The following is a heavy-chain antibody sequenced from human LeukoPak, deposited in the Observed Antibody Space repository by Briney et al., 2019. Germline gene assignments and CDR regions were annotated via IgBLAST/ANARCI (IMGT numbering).Heavy chain of an antibody. Sequence: GASVKVSCKASGGTFSSYAISWVRQAPGQGLEWMGRIIPILGIANYAQKFQGRVTITADKSTSTAYMELSSLRSEDTAVYYCASPIGILTDTVDFGVVIPPPLGYGMDVWGQGTTVTVSS. CDR1: GGTFSSYA. CDR2: IIPILGIA. D-gene: IGHD3-3*01. J-gene: IGHJ6*02. CDR3: ASPIGILTDTVDFGVVIPPPLGYGMDV. V-gene: IGHV1-69*04.